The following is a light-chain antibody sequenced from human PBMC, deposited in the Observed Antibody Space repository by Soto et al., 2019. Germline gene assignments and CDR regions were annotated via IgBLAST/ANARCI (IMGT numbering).Light chain of an antibody. CDR3: QTWATGPWV. Sequence: QAVVTQSPSASASLGASVKLTCTLTSGHSIYAIAWHQQQPEKGPRFLMKLNNDGSHTKGDGIPDRFSGSSSGAEWYLTISSLQSEDEADYYCQTWATGPWVFGGGTQLTAL. V-gene: IGLV4-69*01. J-gene: IGLJ3*02. CDR2: LNNDGSH. CDR1: SGHSIYA.